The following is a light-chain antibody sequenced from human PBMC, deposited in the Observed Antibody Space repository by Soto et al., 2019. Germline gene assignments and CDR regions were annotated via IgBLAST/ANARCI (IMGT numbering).Light chain of an antibody. CDR2: LNNDGSH. Sequence: QLVLTQSPSSSASLGASVKLTCTLSSVHSSYAIAWHQKQPGKGPRYLMDLNNDGSHTKGDGIPDRFSGSSSGAERYLIISSHQSEDEADYYCQTWGTGFQVFGGGTKLTVL. CDR3: QTWGTGFQV. CDR1: SVHSSYA. J-gene: IGLJ2*01. V-gene: IGLV4-69*01.